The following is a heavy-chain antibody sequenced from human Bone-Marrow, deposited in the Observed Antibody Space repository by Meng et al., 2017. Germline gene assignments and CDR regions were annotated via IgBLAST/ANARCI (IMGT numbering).Heavy chain of an antibody. CDR3: AIETGTIIVGATYWFDP. J-gene: IGHJ5*02. CDR2: ISGSGGST. V-gene: IGHV3-23*01. D-gene: IGHD1-26*01. Sequence: GFVVSRYAMHWVRQAPGKGLEWVSAISGSGGSTNYADSVKGRFTMSRDNSKNTLFLQMNSLRAEDTALYYCAIETGTIIVGATYWFDPWGQGTLVTVSS. CDR1: GFVVSRYA.